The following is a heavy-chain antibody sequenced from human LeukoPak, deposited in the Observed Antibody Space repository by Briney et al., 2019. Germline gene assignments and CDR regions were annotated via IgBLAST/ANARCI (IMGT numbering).Heavy chain of an antibody. V-gene: IGHV1-18*01. CDR2: ISGYNSNT. CDR1: GYTVTSYG. J-gene: IGHJ5*02. CDR3: ARGRYYDFWSGYYMESDWFDP. Sequence: ASVKVSCKASGYTVTSYGISWVRQAPGQGLEWMGWISGYNSNTNYAQKLQGRVTMTTDTSTSTAYMELRSLRSDDTAVYYCARGRYYDFWSGYYMESDWFDPWGQGTLVTVSS. D-gene: IGHD3-3*01.